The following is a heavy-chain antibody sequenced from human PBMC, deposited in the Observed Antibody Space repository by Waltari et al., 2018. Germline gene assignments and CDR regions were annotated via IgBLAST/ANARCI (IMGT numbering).Heavy chain of an antibody. Sequence: QVQLQESGPGLVKPSQILSPTCPVSGASISNGGYYWTWTRQHPGKGLGWIGHVYYSGTTYSNPSLKSRIIISLDTSKNQFSLKLYFVTAADTAVYFCTRRDRYCTSTTCPDGFDIWGQGTTVTVSS. D-gene: IGHD2-2*01. CDR2: VYYSGTT. CDR1: GASISNGGYY. CDR3: TRRDRYCTSTTCPDGFDI. J-gene: IGHJ6*02. V-gene: IGHV4-31*03.